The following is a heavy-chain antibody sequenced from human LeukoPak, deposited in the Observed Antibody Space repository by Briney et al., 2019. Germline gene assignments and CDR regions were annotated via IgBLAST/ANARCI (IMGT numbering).Heavy chain of an antibody. CDR1: GFTFSSYG. D-gene: IGHD2-2*01. Sequence: GGSLRLSCAASGFTFSSYGMHWVRQAPGKGLEWVAFIRYDGSNKYYADSVKGRFTISRDNSKNTLYLQMNSLRAEDTAVYYCAKDQHYCSSTSCYYYYMDVWGKGTTVTISS. CDR2: IRYDGSNK. V-gene: IGHV3-30*02. CDR3: AKDQHYCSSTSCYYYYMDV. J-gene: IGHJ6*03.